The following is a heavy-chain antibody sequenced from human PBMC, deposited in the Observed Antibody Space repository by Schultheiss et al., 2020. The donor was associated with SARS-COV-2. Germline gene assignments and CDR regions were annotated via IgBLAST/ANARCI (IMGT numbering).Heavy chain of an antibody. D-gene: IGHD6-19*01. CDR1: GFTFDDYA. CDR2: ISWDGGST. J-gene: IGHJ4*02. CDR3: AKTVAGTGTYGFDY. Sequence: GGSLRLSCAASGFTFDDYAMHWVRQAPGKGLEWVSLISWDGGSTSYADSVQGRFTISRDNHKNSLYLQMNSLRNEDTALYYCAKTVAGTGTYGFDYWGQGAPVTV. V-gene: IGHV3-43D*03.